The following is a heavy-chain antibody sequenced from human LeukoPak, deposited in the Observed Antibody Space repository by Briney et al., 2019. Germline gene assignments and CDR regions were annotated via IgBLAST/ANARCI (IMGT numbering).Heavy chain of an antibody. CDR3: ARDMTAVDASDYMDV. CDR2: IGGDGRRK. J-gene: IGHJ6*03. V-gene: IGHV3-7*01. CDR1: GLTFSSQW. Sequence: GGSLRLSCVASGLTFSSQWMTWVRQAPGKGLEWLANIGGDGRRKFYEDSVEGRFTISRDNAESSLYLQMNNLRVEDTAVYYCARDMTAVDASDYMDVWGKGTTVTVSS. D-gene: IGHD3-22*01.